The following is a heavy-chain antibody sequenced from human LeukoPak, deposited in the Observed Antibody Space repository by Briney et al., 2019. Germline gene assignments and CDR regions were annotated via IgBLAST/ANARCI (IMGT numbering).Heavy chain of an antibody. CDR3: VRERAGGYFDF. CDR1: GYTFTTYY. CDR2: INTNNGRT. Sequence: EASVSVSYRPSGYTFTTYYIHWLRQAPGQGLEWVGMINTNNGRTNQPQNFRDSVTMTKDMSTSTVFMELSSLRSDDTAMYYCVRERAGGYFDFWGQGTLVTVSS. V-gene: IGHV1-46*01. J-gene: IGHJ4*02.